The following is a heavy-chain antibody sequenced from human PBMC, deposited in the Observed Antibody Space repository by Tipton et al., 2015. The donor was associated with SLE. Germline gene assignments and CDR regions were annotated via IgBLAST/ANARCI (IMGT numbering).Heavy chain of an antibody. CDR2: KYYSGGT. Sequence: TLSLTCTVSNGSIGSDYWTWIRQPPGKGLEWIGYKYYSGGTNYNPSLKSRVTISVDKSRNQFSLKLSSVTAADTAVYYCARFGGQWLVQGYFDYWGQGTLVTVSS. J-gene: IGHJ4*02. CDR3: ARFGGQWLVQGYFDY. D-gene: IGHD6-19*01. CDR1: NGSIGSDY. V-gene: IGHV4-59*01.